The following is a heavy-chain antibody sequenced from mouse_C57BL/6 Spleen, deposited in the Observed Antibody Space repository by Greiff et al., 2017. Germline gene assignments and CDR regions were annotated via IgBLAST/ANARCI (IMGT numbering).Heavy chain of an antibody. CDR2: IDPSDSYT. J-gene: IGHJ2*01. D-gene: IGHD1-1*02. CDR1: GYTFTSYW. CDR3: ARKVLLFLVFDY. V-gene: IGHV1-69*01. Sequence: VQLQQPGAELVMPGASVKLSCKASGYTFTSYWMHWVKQRPGQGLEWIGEIDPSDSYTNYNQKFKGKSTLTVDKSSSTAYMQLSSLTSEDSAVYYCARKVLLFLVFDYWGQGTTLTVSS.